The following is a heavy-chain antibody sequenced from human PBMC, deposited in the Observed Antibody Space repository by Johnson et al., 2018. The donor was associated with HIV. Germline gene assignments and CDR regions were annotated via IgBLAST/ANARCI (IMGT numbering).Heavy chain of an antibody. CDR1: GFTFGIYG. V-gene: IGHV3-30*18. CDR3: AKDDRISS. J-gene: IGHJ3*01. CDR2: ISYDGSNE. D-gene: IGHD1-14*01. Sequence: VQLVESGGGVVQPGTSLRLSCAASGFTFGIYGMHWVRQAPGKGLEWVALISYDGSNEYYGDSVKGRFSISRDNSKKKLYLQMNSLRPEDTALYYCAKDDRISSWGQGTMVIVSS.